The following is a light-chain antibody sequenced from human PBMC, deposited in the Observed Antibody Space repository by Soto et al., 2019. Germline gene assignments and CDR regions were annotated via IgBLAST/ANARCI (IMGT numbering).Light chain of an antibody. CDR3: SSYTIISGVV. CDR2: GNS. Sequence: QSVLTQPPSVSGAPGQRVTISCTGSSSNIRAGYDVHWYQQLPGTAPKLLIYGNSNRPSGVPDRFSGSKSGTSASLAITGLQADDEADYYCSSYTIISGVVFGTGTKVTV. V-gene: IGLV1-40*01. J-gene: IGLJ1*01. CDR1: SSNIRAGYD.